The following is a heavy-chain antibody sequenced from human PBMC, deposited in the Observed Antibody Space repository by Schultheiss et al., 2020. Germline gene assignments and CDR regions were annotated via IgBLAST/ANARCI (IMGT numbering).Heavy chain of an antibody. CDR1: GFTFSSYA. D-gene: IGHD1-26*01. CDR3: AKDRERTCDY. Sequence: GESLKISCAASGFTFSSYAMSWVRQAPGKGLEWVSAISGSGGSTYYADSVKGRFTISRDNSKNTLYLQMNSLRAEDTAVYYCAKDRERTCDYWGQGTLVNVSS. CDR2: ISGSGGST. J-gene: IGHJ4*02. V-gene: IGHV3-23*01.